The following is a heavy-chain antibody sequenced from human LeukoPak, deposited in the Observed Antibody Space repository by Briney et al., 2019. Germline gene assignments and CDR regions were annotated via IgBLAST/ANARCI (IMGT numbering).Heavy chain of an antibody. CDR1: GYSISSGYY. J-gene: IGHJ6*04. V-gene: IGHV4-38-2*01. CDR3: ARVTCSSTSRRKKYYYYYYGMDV. Sequence: SETLSLTCAVSGYSISSGYYWGWIRQPPGKGLEWIGSIYHSGSTYYNPSLKSRVTISVDTSKNQFSLKLSSVTAADTAVYYCARVTCSSTSRRKKYYYYYYGMDVWGKGTTVTVSS. D-gene: IGHD2-2*01. CDR2: IYHSGST.